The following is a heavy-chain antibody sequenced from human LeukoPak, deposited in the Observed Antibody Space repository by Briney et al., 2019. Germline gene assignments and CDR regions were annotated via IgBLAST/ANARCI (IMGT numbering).Heavy chain of an antibody. D-gene: IGHD3-16*01. Sequence: SETLTLTCTVSGGSISSCSYYWGRIPQPPGKGLEWFGSIYYSGSTYYNTSRKSRVTISVDTSKNQLSLKVSSVIAADTSIYYCARLPETFMRDCYMDVWGKGTTVAVSS. CDR3: ARLPETFMRDCYMDV. J-gene: IGHJ6*03. CDR1: GGSISSCSYY. V-gene: IGHV4-39*07. CDR2: IYYSGST.